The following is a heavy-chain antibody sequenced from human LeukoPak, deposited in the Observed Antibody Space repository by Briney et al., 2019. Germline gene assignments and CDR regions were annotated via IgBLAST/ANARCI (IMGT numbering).Heavy chain of an antibody. J-gene: IGHJ5*02. CDR1: GFTFSSSA. D-gene: IGHD5-24*01. Sequence: GGSLRLSCAASGFTFSSSAMSWVRQAPGKGLEWVSNISGSGSGGSTYYADSVKGRFTISRDNSKNTLYLQMNSLRAEDTAVYYCAKGTGYNPNWFDPWGQGTLVTVSS. CDR3: AKGTGYNPNWFDP. CDR2: ISGSGSGGST. V-gene: IGHV3-23*01.